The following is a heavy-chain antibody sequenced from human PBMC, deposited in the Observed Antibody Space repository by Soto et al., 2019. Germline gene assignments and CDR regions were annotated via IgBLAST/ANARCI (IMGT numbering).Heavy chain of an antibody. J-gene: IGHJ5*02. CDR2: VHPNSGNT. CDR1: ADFFTSYN. CDR3: AREGWSSCILGRTNWFDR. V-gene: IGHV1-8*01. Sequence: SCKAVADFFTSYNIIRGRQDTRQRRLGRGWVHPNSGNTGYAQKVQGRVTMTRNTSISTAYMELSSLRSEDTAVYYCAREGWSSCILGRTNWFDRSGKGTLVILSS. D-gene: IGHD3-3*01.